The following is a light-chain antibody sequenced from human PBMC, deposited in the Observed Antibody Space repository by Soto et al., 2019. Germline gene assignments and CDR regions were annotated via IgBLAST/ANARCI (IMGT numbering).Light chain of an antibody. CDR1: QSVSSY. Sequence: VVRQAADNPCFSSGEKANLSCRAGQSVSSYLAWYQQKPGQAPRLLIYDASNRATGIPARFSGSGSGTDFTLTISSLEPEDFAVYYCQQYGSSPITFGQGTRLEIK. J-gene: IGKJ5*01. CDR3: QQYGSSPIT. V-gene: IGKV3-11*01. CDR2: DAS.